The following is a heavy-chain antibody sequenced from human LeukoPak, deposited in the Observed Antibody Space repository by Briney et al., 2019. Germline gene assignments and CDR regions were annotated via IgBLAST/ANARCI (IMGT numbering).Heavy chain of an antibody. V-gene: IGHV4-34*01. CDR2: INHSGST. CDR1: GGSFSGYY. D-gene: IGHD3-10*01. CDR3: ASTQGDS. Sequence: PSETLSLTCAVYGGSFSGYYWSWIRQPPGKGLEWIGEINHSGSTNYNPSLKSRVTISVDTSKNQFSLKLSSVTAADTAVYHCASTQGDSWGQGTLVTVSS. J-gene: IGHJ5*02.